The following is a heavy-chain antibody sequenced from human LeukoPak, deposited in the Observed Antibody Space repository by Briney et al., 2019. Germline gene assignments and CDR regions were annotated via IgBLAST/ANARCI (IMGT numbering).Heavy chain of an antibody. CDR1: GFTFSSYG. V-gene: IGHV3-30*18. CDR3: AKEGEDIVVVVAATASVRYGMDV. J-gene: IGHJ6*02. CDR2: ISYDGSNK. Sequence: PGGSQRLSCAASGFTFSSYGMHWVRQAPGKGLEWVAVISYDGSNKYYADSVKGRFTISRDNSKNTLYLQMNSLRAEDTAVYYCAKEGEDIVVVVAATASVRYGMDVWGQGTTVTVSS. D-gene: IGHD2-15*01.